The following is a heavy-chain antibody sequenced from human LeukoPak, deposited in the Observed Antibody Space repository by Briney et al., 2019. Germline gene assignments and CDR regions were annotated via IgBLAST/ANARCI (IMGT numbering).Heavy chain of an antibody. Sequence: ASVKVSCKASGYTFTGYYMHWVRQAPGQGLEWVGRINPNSGGTNYAQKFQGRVTMTRDTSISTAYMELSRLRSDDTAVYYCARAMYNWYFDLWGRGTLVTVSS. J-gene: IGHJ2*01. D-gene: IGHD1-14*01. V-gene: IGHV1-2*06. CDR1: GYTFTGYY. CDR3: ARAMYNWYFDL. CDR2: INPNSGGT.